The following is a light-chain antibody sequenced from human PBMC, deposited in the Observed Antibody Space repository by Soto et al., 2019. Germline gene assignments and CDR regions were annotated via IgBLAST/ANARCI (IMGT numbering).Light chain of an antibody. CDR2: SNN. Sequence: QSVLTQPPSASGTPGQRVTISCSGSSSNIGSNTVNWYQQLPGTAPKLLIYSNNQRPSGVPDRFSGSKSGTSASLAISGLQSEDEADYYCAAWDESLNGPYYVFGTGTKLTVL. J-gene: IGLJ1*01. V-gene: IGLV1-44*01. CDR3: AAWDESLNGPYYV. CDR1: SSNIGSNT.